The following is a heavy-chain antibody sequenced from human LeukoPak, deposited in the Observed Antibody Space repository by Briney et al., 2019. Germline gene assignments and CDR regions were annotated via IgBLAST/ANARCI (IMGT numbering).Heavy chain of an antibody. CDR3: ARQGEIVVVPAAYDAFDI. CDR1: GYSFTSYW. V-gene: IGHV5-51*01. D-gene: IGHD2-2*01. Sequence: ESLKIFCKGSGYSFTSYWIGWVRQMPGKGLEWTGIVYPGDSDTRYSPSFQGQVTISADKSISTAYLQWSSLKASDTAMYYCARQGEIVVVPAAYDAFDIWGQGTMVTVSS. CDR2: VYPGDSDT. J-gene: IGHJ3*02.